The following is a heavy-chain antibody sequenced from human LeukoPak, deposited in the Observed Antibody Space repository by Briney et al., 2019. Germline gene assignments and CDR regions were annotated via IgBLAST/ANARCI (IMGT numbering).Heavy chain of an antibody. CDR3: ATSAGDYRAGHYYYMGV. V-gene: IGHV1-2*02. D-gene: IGHD4-11*01. Sequence: ASVKVSCKASGYTFTGYYFHWVRQAPGQGLEWMGWINPNTAGTNYAQKFLGGVTLTWDTSISTAYVELNRLTSDDTAVYYYATSAGDYRAGHYYYMGVWGKGTSVTVSS. CDR1: GYTFTGYY. J-gene: IGHJ6*03. CDR2: INPNTAGT.